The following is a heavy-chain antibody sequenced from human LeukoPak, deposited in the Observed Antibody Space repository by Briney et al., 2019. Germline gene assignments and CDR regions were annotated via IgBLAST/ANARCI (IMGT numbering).Heavy chain of an antibody. Sequence: PSETLSLTCAVYGGSFSGYYWSWIRQPPGKGLEWIGEIYHSGSTNYNPSLKSRVTISVDKSKNQFSLKLSSVTAADTAVYYCARARLKTTVTTRPYYFDYWGQGTLVTVSS. CDR1: GGSFSGYY. CDR3: ARARLKTTVTTRPYYFDY. V-gene: IGHV4-34*01. D-gene: IGHD4-17*01. J-gene: IGHJ4*02. CDR2: IYHSGST.